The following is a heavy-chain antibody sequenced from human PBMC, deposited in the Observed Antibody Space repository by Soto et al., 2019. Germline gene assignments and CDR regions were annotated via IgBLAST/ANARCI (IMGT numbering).Heavy chain of an antibody. CDR2: IYPGDSDT. J-gene: IGHJ6*02. D-gene: IGHD3-3*02. Sequence: PGVSLRDSCKGSGYSFISYCIGWVRQKHGKGLEWMGIIYPGDSDTRYSSSFQGQVTISADKSISTAYLQWSSLKASDTAMYYCAAPSAEAGISYYYYGMDVWGQGTTVTVSS. V-gene: IGHV5-51*01. CDR1: GYSFISYC. CDR3: AAPSAEAGISYYYYGMDV.